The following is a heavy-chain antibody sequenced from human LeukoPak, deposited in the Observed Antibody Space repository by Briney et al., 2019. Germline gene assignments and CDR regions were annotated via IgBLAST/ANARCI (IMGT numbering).Heavy chain of an antibody. J-gene: IGHJ4*02. V-gene: IGHV1-46*01. CDR3: AREGDGYKKFDY. CDR1: TYIFTSYY. CDR2: IKPTDDST. D-gene: IGHD5-24*01. Sequence: ASVKVSCKASTYIFTSYYIHWVRQAPGQGLEWMGLIKPTDDSTSYAQKFQGRVSVTRDTSPSTVYMELSSLRSEDTAVYYCAREGDGYKKFDYWAQGILVTVSS.